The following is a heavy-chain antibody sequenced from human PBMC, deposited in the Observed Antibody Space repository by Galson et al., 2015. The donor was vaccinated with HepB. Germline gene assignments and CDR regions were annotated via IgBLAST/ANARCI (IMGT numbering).Heavy chain of an antibody. CDR1: GFTFSSYA. CDR2: ISYDGSNK. J-gene: IGHJ6*03. CDR3: ARDPSLGSGSYYNDVHMDV. Sequence: SLRLSCAASGFTFSSYAMHWVRQAPGKGLEWVAVISYDGSNKYYADSVKGRFTISRDNSKNTLYLQMNSLRAEDTAVYYCARDPSLGSGSYYNDVHMDVWGKGTTVTVSS. V-gene: IGHV3-30-3*01. D-gene: IGHD3-10*01.